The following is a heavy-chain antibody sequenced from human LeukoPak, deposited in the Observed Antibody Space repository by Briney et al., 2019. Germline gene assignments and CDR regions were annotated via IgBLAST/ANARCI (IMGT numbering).Heavy chain of an antibody. CDR3: ARDFGRGGSGSYYPNWFDP. Sequence: SETLSLTCTVSGGSISSSSYYWGWIRQPPGKGLEWIGSIYYSGSTYYNPSLKSRITISVDTSKNQFSLKLSSVTAADTAVYYCARDFGRGGSGSYYPNWFDPWGQGTLVTVSS. D-gene: IGHD3-10*01. CDR2: IYYSGST. CDR1: GGSISSSSYY. V-gene: IGHV4-39*07. J-gene: IGHJ5*02.